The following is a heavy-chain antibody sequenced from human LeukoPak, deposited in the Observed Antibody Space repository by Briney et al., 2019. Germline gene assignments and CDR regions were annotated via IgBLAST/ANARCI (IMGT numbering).Heavy chain of an antibody. CDR3: ARVEYSSSPHFDY. D-gene: IGHD6-6*01. V-gene: IGHV3-30*03. J-gene: IGHJ4*02. Sequence: GGSLRLSCAASGFTFSSYSMNWVRQAPGKGLEWLAIITYDGTNKYYADSVKGRFTISRDNSKNTLVLQMNSLRAEDTAVYYCARVEYSSSPHFDYWGQGTLVTVSS. CDR1: GFTFSSYS. CDR2: ITYDGTNK.